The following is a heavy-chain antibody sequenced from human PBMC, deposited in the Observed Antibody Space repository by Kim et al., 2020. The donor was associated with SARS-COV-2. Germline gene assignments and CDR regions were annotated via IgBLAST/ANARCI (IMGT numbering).Heavy chain of an antibody. V-gene: IGHV3-23*01. Sequence: NYGESVEGRLTISRDNSKNTLFLQMSRLRADDTAIYYCVKGGAGYYFDNWGQGTLVTVSS. D-gene: IGHD6-19*01. J-gene: IGHJ4*02. CDR3: VKGGAGYYFDN.